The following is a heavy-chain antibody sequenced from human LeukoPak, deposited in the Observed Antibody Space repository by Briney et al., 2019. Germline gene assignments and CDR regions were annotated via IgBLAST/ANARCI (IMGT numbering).Heavy chain of an antibody. CDR1: GYSISNNYY. CDR3: TRQHDSYYYYYIDV. J-gene: IGHJ6*03. CDR2: LYHSDSA. V-gene: IGHV4-38-2*01. Sequence: SETLSLTCAVSGYSISNNYYWVWIRQPPGRGLEWIGSLYHSDSAYYNTSLRSRVSMSVDTSKNQFSLTLSFVTAADTDVYYCTRQHDSYYYYYIDVWGSGTTVTVSS.